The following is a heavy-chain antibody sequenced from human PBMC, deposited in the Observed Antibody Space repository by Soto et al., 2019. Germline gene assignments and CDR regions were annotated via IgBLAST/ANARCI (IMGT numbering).Heavy chain of an antibody. V-gene: IGHV4-31*03. CDR3: ARTVCSSASCYGYYYYGLDV. CDR2: IYYSGST. J-gene: IGHJ6*02. D-gene: IGHD2-2*01. Sequence: QVRLQESGPGLVKPSQTLSLTCTVSGDSISSTNNYWSWIRQHPGKGLEWIGYIYYSGSTYYNPSLKSRPAISVDTSKNQFSLKLSSVTAADTAVYYCARTVCSSASCYGYYYYGLDVWGQGTTVTVSS. CDR1: GDSISSTNNY.